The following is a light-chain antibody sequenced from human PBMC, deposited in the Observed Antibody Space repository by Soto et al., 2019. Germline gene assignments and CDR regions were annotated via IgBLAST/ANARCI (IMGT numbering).Light chain of an antibody. CDR2: KAS. Sequence: DIQMTQSPSTLSASVGDRVTITCRASQSISSWLAWYQQKPGKAPKLLIYKASTLESGVPSRFSGSGSGTDFTLTISSLQPDDFATYYCQQYITDSTFGQETKVDIK. J-gene: IGKJ1*01. V-gene: IGKV1-5*03. CDR3: QQYITDST. CDR1: QSISSW.